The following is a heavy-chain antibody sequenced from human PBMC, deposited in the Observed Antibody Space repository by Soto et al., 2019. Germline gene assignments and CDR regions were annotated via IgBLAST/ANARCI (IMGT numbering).Heavy chain of an antibody. CDR1: GGTFSSYA. J-gene: IGHJ5*02. Sequence: QVQLVQSGAEVKKPGSSVKVSCKASGGTFSSYAISWVRQAPGQGLEWMGGIIPIFGTANYAQKFQGRVTITADESTSTAYMELSSLRSEDTAVYYWARDRYCSGGSCYSWFDPWGQGTLVTVSS. CDR3: ARDRYCSGGSCYSWFDP. CDR2: IIPIFGTA. D-gene: IGHD2-15*01. V-gene: IGHV1-69*01.